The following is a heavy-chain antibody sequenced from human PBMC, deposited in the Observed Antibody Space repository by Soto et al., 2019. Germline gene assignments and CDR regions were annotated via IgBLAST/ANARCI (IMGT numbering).Heavy chain of an antibody. V-gene: IGHV1-18*01. CDR1: CYTFSNYA. Sequence: QVPLVQSGAEVKKPGSSVRVSCKTSCYTFSNYAISWVRQAPGQGLEWMGWINTGSGYTNYAHDRVTMTKDASTYTAYLEVTSLRSDDTAIYYCARDRVYTGGSDADYWGQGTLVTVSS. CDR2: INTGSGYT. D-gene: IGHD2-8*02. CDR3: ARDRVYTGGSDADY. J-gene: IGHJ4*02.